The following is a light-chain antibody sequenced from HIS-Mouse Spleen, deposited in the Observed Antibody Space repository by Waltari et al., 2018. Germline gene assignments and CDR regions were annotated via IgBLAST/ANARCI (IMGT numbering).Light chain of an antibody. CDR3: CSYAGSSTV. V-gene: IGLV2-23*01. CDR2: EGS. Sequence: QSALTQPASVSGSPGQSITISCTGTSSDVGNYNLVSWYQQHPGKAPKLMICEGSKRPSCVSNRFSGSKSGNTASLTISGLQAEDEADYYCCSYAGSSTVFGGGTKLTVL. CDR1: SSDVGNYNL. J-gene: IGLJ3*02.